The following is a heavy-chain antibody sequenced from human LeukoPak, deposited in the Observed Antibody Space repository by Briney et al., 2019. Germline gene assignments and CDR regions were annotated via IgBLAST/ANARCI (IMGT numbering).Heavy chain of an antibody. Sequence: GRSLRLSCAASGFTFSSYSMNRVRQAPGKGLEWASSISSSSSYIYYADSVKGRFNISRENAKNSLYLQMNSLRAEDTAVYYCARVVYSYGLVYMDVWGKGTTVTVSS. J-gene: IGHJ6*03. CDR3: ARVVYSYGLVYMDV. D-gene: IGHD5-18*01. CDR2: ISSSSSYI. CDR1: GFTFSSYS. V-gene: IGHV3-21*01.